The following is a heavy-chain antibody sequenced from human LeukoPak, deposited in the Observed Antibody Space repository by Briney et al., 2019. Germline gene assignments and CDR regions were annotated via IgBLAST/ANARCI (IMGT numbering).Heavy chain of an antibody. J-gene: IGHJ4*02. V-gene: IGHV1-24*01. Sequence: ASVKVSCKVSGYTLTEISMHWVRQAPGKGLEWMGGFDPEDGETIYAQKFQGRVTMTEDTSTDTAYMELSSLRSEDTAVYYCATASYRVAAAGIDYWGQGTLVTVSS. CDR1: GYTLTEIS. CDR2: FDPEDGET. CDR3: ATASYRVAAAGIDY. D-gene: IGHD6-13*01.